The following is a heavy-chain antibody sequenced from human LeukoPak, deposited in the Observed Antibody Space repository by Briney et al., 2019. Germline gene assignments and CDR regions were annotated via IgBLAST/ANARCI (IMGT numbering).Heavy chain of an antibody. CDR3: ARYCSGGSCYPRDSTYNWFDP. J-gene: IGHJ5*02. D-gene: IGHD2-15*01. V-gene: IGHV4-61*02. CDR1: GGSISSGSYY. CDR2: VYTSGST. Sequence: SQTLSLTCTVSGGSISSGSYYWNWIRQPAGKGLEWIGRVYTSGSTKYSPSLKSRVTISVDTSKNQFSLKLNSVTAADTAVYYCARYCSGGSCYPRDSTYNWFDPWGQGTLVTVSS.